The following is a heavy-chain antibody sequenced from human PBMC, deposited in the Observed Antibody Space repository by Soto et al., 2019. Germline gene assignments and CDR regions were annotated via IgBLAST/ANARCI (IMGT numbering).Heavy chain of an antibody. V-gene: IGHV1-69*01. CDR2: IIPLFGST. D-gene: IGHD2-2*01. CDR1: GGTFSSYT. CDR3: MRERGGYSNTTSCVVADAFDL. Sequence: QVQLVQSGAEVKKPRSSVKVSCKASGGTFSSYTISWVRQAPGQGLEWMGGIIPLFGSTNYAQKVQGRVTITVADFTSTACMELSSLRSENSAAFFCMRERGGYSNTTSCVVADAFDLWGQGTTVTVSS. J-gene: IGHJ3*01.